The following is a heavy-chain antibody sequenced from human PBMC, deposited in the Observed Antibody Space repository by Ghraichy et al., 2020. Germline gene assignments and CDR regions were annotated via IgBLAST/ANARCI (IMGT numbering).Heavy chain of an antibody. Sequence: ETLSLTCTVSGGSVSSSSYYWGWIRQPPGEGLEWIGSIFYSGTTYYNPSLKSRVTLSVDTSKNQFSLKLSSVTAADTAVYYCARQGGYNWNSPGDWGQGTLVTVSS. V-gene: IGHV4-39*01. D-gene: IGHD1-7*01. CDR3: ARQGGYNWNSPGD. CDR1: GGSVSSSSYY. J-gene: IGHJ4*02. CDR2: IFYSGTT.